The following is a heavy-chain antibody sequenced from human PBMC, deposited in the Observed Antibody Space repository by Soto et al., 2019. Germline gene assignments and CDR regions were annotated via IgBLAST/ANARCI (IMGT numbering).Heavy chain of an antibody. J-gene: IGHJ6*02. CDR1: GFTFSSYA. V-gene: IGHV3-64*01. D-gene: IGHD3-3*01. Sequence: PGGSLRLSCAAYGFTFSSYAMHWVRQAPGKGMEYVSAISSNGGSTYYANSVKGRFTISRDNSKNTLYLQMNSLRAEDTAVYYCARDKQSDDFWSGYYTASDYYGMDVWGQGTTVTVSS. CDR3: ARDKQSDDFWSGYYTASDYYGMDV. CDR2: ISSNGGST.